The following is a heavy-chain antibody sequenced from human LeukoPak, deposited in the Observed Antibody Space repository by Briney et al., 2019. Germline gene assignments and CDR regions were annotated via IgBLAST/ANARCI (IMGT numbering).Heavy chain of an antibody. D-gene: IGHD2-2*02. CDR2: ISYDGSNK. V-gene: IGHV3-30*04. J-gene: IGHJ6*02. Sequence: GGSLRLSCAASGFTFSSYAMHWVRQAPGKGLEWVAVISYDGSNKYYADSVKGRFTISRDNSKNTLYLQMNSLRAEDTAVYYCARAPCSSTSCYINYYYGMDVWGQGTTVTVSS. CDR3: ARAPCSSTSCYINYYYGMDV. CDR1: GFTFSSYA.